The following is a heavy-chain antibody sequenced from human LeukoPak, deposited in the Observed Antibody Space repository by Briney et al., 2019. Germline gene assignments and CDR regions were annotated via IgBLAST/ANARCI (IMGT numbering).Heavy chain of an antibody. CDR1: GGSISSYY. V-gene: IGHV4-59*08. CDR2: MYYSGST. Sequence: SETLSLTCTVSGGSISSYYWSWIRQPPGEGLEWIGYMYYSGSTNYNPSLKSRVTISVDTSKNQFSLNLTSVTAADTAVYYCARAMSIAARLQTIFDYWGQGTLVTVSS. D-gene: IGHD6-6*01. CDR3: ARAMSIAARLQTIFDY. J-gene: IGHJ4*02.